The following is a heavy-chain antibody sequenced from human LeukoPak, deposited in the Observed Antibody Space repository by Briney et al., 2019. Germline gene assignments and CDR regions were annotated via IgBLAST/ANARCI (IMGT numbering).Heavy chain of an antibody. CDR2: IYSDNT. CDR1: GFTVSSNS. CDR3: AKDGDYYDSSGYYYY. D-gene: IGHD3-22*01. J-gene: IGHJ4*02. V-gene: IGHV3-66*03. Sequence: GGSLRLSCTVSGFTVSSNSMSWVRQAPGKGLEWVSFIYSDNTHYSDSVKGRFTISRDNSKNTLYLQMNSLRAEDTAVYYCAKDGDYYDSSGYYYYWGQGTLVTVSS.